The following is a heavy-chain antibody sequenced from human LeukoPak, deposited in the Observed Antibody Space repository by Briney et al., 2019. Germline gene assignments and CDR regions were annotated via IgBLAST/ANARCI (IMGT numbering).Heavy chain of an antibody. Sequence: GEPLKISCEGSGYRFNAYWIAWVRQMPGKGLEWMGIIYPDDSDTRYSPSFQGQVTISADKSVRTAYLQWSSLKASDTAMYYCARGGDNWFDPWGQGTLVSVSS. CDR2: IYPDDSDT. V-gene: IGHV5-51*01. CDR1: GYRFNAYW. J-gene: IGHJ5*02. CDR3: ARGGDNWFDP.